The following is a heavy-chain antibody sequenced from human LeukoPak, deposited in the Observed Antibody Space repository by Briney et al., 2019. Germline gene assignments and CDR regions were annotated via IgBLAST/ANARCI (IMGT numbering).Heavy chain of an antibody. CDR2: IFYSGTT. CDR1: GGSITSTSHY. V-gene: IGHV4-39*07. D-gene: IGHD3-10*01. Sequence: KPSETLSLICTVSGGSITSTSHYWGWIRQPPGKGLEWIGNIFYSGTTYYYPSLTSRVTVSIDTSKSQFSLRLTSVTAADTAVYFCARVTYGRPGYWYFDLWGRGTLVTVSS. J-gene: IGHJ2*01. CDR3: ARVTYGRPGYWYFDL.